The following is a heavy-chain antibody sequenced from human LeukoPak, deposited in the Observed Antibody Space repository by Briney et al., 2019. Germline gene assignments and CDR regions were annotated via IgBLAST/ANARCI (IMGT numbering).Heavy chain of an antibody. CDR3: ARQVDCSGGSCYFFHLHFDY. J-gene: IGHJ4*02. CDR1: GGSISSSSYY. Sequence: SETLSLTCTVSGGSISSSSYYWGWIRQPPGKGLEWIGSIYYSGSTYYNPSLKSRVTISVDTSKNQFSLKLSSVTAADTAVYYCARQVDCSGGSCYFFHLHFDYWGQGTLVTVSS. D-gene: IGHD2-15*01. CDR2: IYYSGST. V-gene: IGHV4-39*01.